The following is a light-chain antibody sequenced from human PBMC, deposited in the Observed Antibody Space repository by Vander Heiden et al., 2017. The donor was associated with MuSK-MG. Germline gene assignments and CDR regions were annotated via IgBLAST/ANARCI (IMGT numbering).Light chain of an antibody. CDR1: SSNIGSNY. J-gene: IGLJ2*01. Sequence: SVLPQPPSVSGTPGQTVPISCSGSSSNIGSNYVYWYQQHPGTAPKLLIYSDILRPSGVPDRFSGSKSGTSASLAISGLRSEDEAEYFCAAWDDSLSGRYVFGGRTKLTVL. CDR3: AAWDDSLSGRYV. CDR2: SDI. V-gene: IGLV1-47*02.